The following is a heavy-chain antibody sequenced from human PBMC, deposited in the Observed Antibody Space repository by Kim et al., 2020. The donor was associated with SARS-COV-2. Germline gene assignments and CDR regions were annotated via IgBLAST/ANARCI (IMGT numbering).Heavy chain of an antibody. V-gene: IGHV1-46*01. CDR3: ARNKLVRENWFDP. Sequence: YAQKCQGGVTMTRDTSTSTVYMELSSLRSEDTAVYYCARNKLVRENWFDPWGQGTLVTVSS. J-gene: IGHJ5*02. D-gene: IGHD3-10*01.